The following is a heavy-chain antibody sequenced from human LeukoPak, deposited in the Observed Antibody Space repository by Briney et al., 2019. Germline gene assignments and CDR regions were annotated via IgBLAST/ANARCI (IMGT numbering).Heavy chain of an antibody. J-gene: IGHJ4*02. CDR3: ARASTTFDD. CDR2: VSDGGRT. CDR1: GGSITSYY. Sequence: SETLSLTCSVSGGSITSYYLSWIRQPPGKGLEWIGHVSDGGRTNYSPSLRSRVSISVDTSKNQFSLKLNSVTAADTAVYFCARASTTFDDWGQGTLVTVSS. D-gene: IGHD1-14*01. V-gene: IGHV4-59*01.